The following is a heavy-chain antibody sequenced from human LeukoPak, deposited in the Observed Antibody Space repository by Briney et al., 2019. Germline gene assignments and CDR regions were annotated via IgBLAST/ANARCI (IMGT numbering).Heavy chain of an antibody. D-gene: IGHD3-22*01. V-gene: IGHV3-23*01. Sequence: PGGTLRLSCAASGFTFSSYAMSWVRQAPGKGLEWVSAISGSGGITYYADSVKGLFTLASDNSKNTLYLQMNSLRAEDTAVYYCAQEALYYDSSDYCYGRGYFDYWGQGTLVTVSS. CDR3: AQEALYYDSSDYCYGRGYFDY. CDR1: GFTFSSYA. J-gene: IGHJ4*02. CDR2: ISGSGGIT.